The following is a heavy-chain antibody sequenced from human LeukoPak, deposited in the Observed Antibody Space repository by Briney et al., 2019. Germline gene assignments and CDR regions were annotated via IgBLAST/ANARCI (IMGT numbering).Heavy chain of an antibody. J-gene: IGHJ4*02. CDR3: ARVGSSGSDFDY. V-gene: IGHV4-39*07. Sequence: PSETLSLTCTVSGGSISSDSYYWAWIRQPPGKGLEWIASIYYSGSTYYNPSLKSRVTISVDTSKNQFSLKLSSVTAADTAVYYCARVGSSGSDFDYWGQGTLVTVSS. CDR1: GGSISSDSYY. D-gene: IGHD6-19*01. CDR2: IYYSGST.